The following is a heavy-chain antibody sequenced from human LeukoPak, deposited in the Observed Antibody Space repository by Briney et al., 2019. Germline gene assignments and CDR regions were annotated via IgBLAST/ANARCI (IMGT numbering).Heavy chain of an antibody. CDR1: GFTFSSYG. D-gene: IGHD2-2*01. V-gene: IGHV3-30*18. J-gene: IGHJ4*02. CDR2: ISYDGSNK. Sequence: GGSLRLSCAASGFTFSSYGMHWVRQAPGKGLERVAVISYDGSNKYYADSVKGRFTISRDNSKNTLYLQMDSLRAEDTAVYYCAKDADQLLSGYYFDYWGQGTLVTVSS. CDR3: AKDADQLLSGYYFDY.